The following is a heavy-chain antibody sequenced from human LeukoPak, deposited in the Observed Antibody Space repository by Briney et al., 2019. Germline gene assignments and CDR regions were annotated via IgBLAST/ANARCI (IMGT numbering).Heavy chain of an antibody. CDR2: ISWNSGTI. D-gene: IGHD6-13*01. J-gene: IGHJ4*02. CDR1: GFTFDDYA. CDR3: AKGQGYTFSPYYFNY. V-gene: IGHV3-9*03. Sequence: GGSLRLSCAASGFTFDDYAMHWVRQAPGKGLEWVSGISWNSGTIGYADSVKGRFTISGDNAKNSLYLQMNSLRAEDMALYYCAKGQGYTFSPYYFNYWGQGTLVTVSS.